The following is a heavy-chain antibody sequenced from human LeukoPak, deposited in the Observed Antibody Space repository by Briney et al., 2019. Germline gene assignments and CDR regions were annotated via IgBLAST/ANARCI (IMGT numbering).Heavy chain of an antibody. D-gene: IGHD2-21*02. CDR2: ISGTGTYT. V-gene: IGHV3-23*01. CDR3: ARGSTPVVVPAHYFDS. J-gene: IGHJ4*02. CDR1: GFTFSNYA. Sequence: GGSLRLSCTASGFTFSNYAISWVRQAPGKGLEWVSPISGTGTYTHYADSVRGRFTIYRDNSRNAVSLHMTSLRVDDTAVYFCARGSTPVVVPAHYFDSWGQGTLVTASS.